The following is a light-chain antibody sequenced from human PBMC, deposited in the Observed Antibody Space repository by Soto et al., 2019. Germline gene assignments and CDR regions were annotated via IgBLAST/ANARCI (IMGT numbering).Light chain of an antibody. CDR2: LTN. Sequence: QSVLTQPPSVSGAPGQGVAISCSGSSSNIGAGYDVHWYQQLPGTAPKLLIYLTNNRPSGVPDRFSGSKSGTSASLAITGLQAEDEADYYCHSYDISLSGYVLGTGTKVTVL. V-gene: IGLV1-40*01. J-gene: IGLJ1*01. CDR1: SSNIGAGYD. CDR3: HSYDISLSGYV.